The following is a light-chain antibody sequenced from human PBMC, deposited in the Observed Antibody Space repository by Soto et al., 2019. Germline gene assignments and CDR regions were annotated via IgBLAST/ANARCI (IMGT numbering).Light chain of an antibody. V-gene: IGKV3-20*01. CDR2: GAS. Sequence: EIVLTQSPGSLSLSPGERATLSCRASQSISSSFFAWYQQKPGQAPRLLIYGASRRATGIPDRFTGSGSGTDSTLTISRLEPEDFAVYYCQQYDSSLTFGLGTKVEIK. J-gene: IGKJ1*01. CDR3: QQYDSSLT. CDR1: QSISSSF.